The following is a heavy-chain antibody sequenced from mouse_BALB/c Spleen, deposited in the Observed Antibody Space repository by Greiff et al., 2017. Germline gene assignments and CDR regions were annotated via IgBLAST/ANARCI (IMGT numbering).Heavy chain of an antibody. J-gene: IGHJ2*01. D-gene: IGHD2-4*01. CDR3: ARIYDYDY. Sequence: EVKLVESGGGLVKPGGSLKLSCAASGFTFSSYAMSWVRQTPEKRLEWVASISSGGSTYYPDSVKGRFTISRDNARNILYLQMSSLRSEDTAMYYCARIYDYDYWGQGTTLTVSS. CDR1: GFTFSSYA. CDR2: ISSGGST. V-gene: IGHV5-6-5*01.